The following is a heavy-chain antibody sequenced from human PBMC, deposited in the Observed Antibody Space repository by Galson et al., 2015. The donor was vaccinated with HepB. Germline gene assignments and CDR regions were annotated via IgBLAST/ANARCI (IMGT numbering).Heavy chain of an antibody. CDR2: MYNGGST. CDR1: GFTVRSSY. V-gene: IGHV3-53*01. Sequence: SLRLSCAASGFTVRSSYMSWVRQAPGKGLEWISVMYNGGSTYYADSVKGRFTISRDNSKNTLYLQMNSLRAEDTAIYSCARGADIEATIWGLGSYFDNWGQGTLVTVSS. J-gene: IGHJ4*02. CDR3: ARGADIEATIWGLGSYFDN. D-gene: IGHD5-12*01.